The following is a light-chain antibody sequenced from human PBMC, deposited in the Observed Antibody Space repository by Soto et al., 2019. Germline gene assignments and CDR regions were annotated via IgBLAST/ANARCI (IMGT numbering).Light chain of an antibody. Sequence: DIVMTQSPEYLAVSLGERATINCKSSQNVLYSSNNRNLIAWYQQKPGQPPKLLIDWASTRESGVPDRFSGSGSGRDFTLTISSLQAEDVAVYYCPQYYSPPRYTFGQGTRLEIK. CDR3: PQYYSPPRYT. CDR2: WAS. V-gene: IGKV4-1*01. CDR1: QNVLYSSNNRNL. J-gene: IGKJ2*01.